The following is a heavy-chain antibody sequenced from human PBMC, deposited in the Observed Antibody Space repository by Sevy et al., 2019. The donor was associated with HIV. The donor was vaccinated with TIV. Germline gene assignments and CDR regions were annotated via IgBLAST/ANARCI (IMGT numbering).Heavy chain of an antibody. J-gene: IGHJ3*02. D-gene: IGHD2-21*02. Sequence: GGSLRLSCAASGFTFSSYSMNWVRQAPGKGLEWVSYISSSSSTIYYADSVKGRFTISRDNAKNSLYLQMNSLRDEDTAVYYCARDHRIVVVTAIPVNAFDIWGQGTMVTVSS. V-gene: IGHV3-48*02. CDR1: GFTFSSYS. CDR3: ARDHRIVVVTAIPVNAFDI. CDR2: ISSSSSTI.